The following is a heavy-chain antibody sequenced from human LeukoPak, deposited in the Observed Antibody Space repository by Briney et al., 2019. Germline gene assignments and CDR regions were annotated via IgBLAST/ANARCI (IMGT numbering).Heavy chain of an antibody. CDR2: IGTSSTTI. V-gene: IGHV3-48*01. CDR1: GFTFSSYT. Sequence: GGSLRLSCAASGFTFSSYTMNWVRQPPGKGLEWVSNIGTSSTTIYYADSVKGRFTISRDNSKNTLYLQMNSLRAEDTAVYYCAKDRSDSSRWYAGSHWGQGTLVTVSS. D-gene: IGHD6-13*01. CDR3: AKDRSDSSRWYAGSH. J-gene: IGHJ4*02.